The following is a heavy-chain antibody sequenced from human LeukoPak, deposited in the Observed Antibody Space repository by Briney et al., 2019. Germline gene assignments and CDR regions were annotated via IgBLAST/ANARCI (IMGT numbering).Heavy chain of an antibody. CDR1: GFTFTSYG. D-gene: IGHD3-22*01. J-gene: IGHJ3*02. CDR3: NAGDSSGYYWRGDAFDI. CDR2: ITYSGGNT. V-gene: IGHV3-23*01. Sequence: GGSLRLSCEASGFTFTSYGMSWFRQAPGKGLEWVSSITYSGGNTYYADSVKGRFTIFRDNSKNTLYLQMNSLKTEDTAVYYCNAGDSSGYYWRGDAFDIWGQGTMVTVSS.